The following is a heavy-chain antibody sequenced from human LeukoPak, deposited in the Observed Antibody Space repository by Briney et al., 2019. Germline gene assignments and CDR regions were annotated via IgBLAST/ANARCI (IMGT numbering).Heavy chain of an antibody. CDR2: ISGSGGST. J-gene: IGHJ4*02. CDR1: GFTFSNYG. V-gene: IGHV3-23*01. CDR3: AGVPITWGAY. Sequence: GGSLRLSCAASGFTFSNYGMSWVRQAPGKGLEWVSGISGSGGSTYYADSVKGRFTISRDNSKNTLYLQMNSLRAEDTAVYYCAGVPITWGAYWGQGTLVTVSS. D-gene: IGHD3-10*01.